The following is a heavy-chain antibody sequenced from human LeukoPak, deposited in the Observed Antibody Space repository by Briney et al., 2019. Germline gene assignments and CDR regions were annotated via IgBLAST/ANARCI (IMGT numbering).Heavy chain of an antibody. Sequence: TGGSLRLSCAASGFTFSSCWMHWVRLPPGKGLVWVSGTNTDGSSTMYADSVKGRLTTARDNAKNTLYLQMNSLRAEDTAVYYCYGANAEHWGQGTLVTVSS. J-gene: IGHJ1*01. CDR3: YGANAEH. CDR2: TNTDGSST. D-gene: IGHD4-23*01. V-gene: IGHV3-74*03. CDR1: GFTFSSCW.